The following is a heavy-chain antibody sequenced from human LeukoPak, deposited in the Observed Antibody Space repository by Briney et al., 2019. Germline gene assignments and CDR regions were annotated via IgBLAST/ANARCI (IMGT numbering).Heavy chain of an antibody. D-gene: IGHD3-22*01. V-gene: IGHV4-4*07. Sequence: SETLSLTCTVSGGSISSYYWSWLRQPAGKGLEWLGRIYTSGSTNYNPSLKSRVTMSVDTSKNQFSLKLGSVTAADTAVYYCARDRFLSSDYYDSSGYSEPMPSDYYYMDVWGKGTTVTVSS. CDR3: ARDRFLSSDYYDSSGYSEPMPSDYYYMDV. J-gene: IGHJ6*03. CDR2: IYTSGST. CDR1: GGSISSYY.